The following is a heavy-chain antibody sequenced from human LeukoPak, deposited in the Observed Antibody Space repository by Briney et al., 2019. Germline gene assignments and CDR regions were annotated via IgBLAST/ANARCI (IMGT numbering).Heavy chain of an antibody. CDR3: ARGGGDHAFDV. CDR1: GFSFTTYW. V-gene: IGHV3-74*01. J-gene: IGHJ3*01. Sequence: GGSLRLSCAASGFSFTTYWMHWVRRGPGKGLVWVSRINSDGSDTIYADSVKGRSTIPRDNAKNTVYLQMDSLRAEDTAVYYCARGGGDHAFDVWGQGTMVTVSS. D-gene: IGHD2-21*02. CDR2: INSDGSDT.